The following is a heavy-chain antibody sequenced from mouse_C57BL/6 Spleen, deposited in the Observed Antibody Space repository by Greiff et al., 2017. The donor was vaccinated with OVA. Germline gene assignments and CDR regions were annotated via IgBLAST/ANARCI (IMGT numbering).Heavy chain of an antibody. V-gene: IGHV5-16*01. CDR2: INYDGSST. CDR1: GFTFSDYY. Sequence: EVQVVESEGGLVQPGSSMKLSCTASGFTFSDYYMAWVRQVPEKGLEWVANINYDGSSTYYLDSLKSRFIISRDNAKNILYLQMSSLKSEDTATYYCARDDYYGSSYEGYFDVWGTGTTVTVSS. CDR3: ARDDYYGSSYEGYFDV. D-gene: IGHD1-1*01. J-gene: IGHJ1*03.